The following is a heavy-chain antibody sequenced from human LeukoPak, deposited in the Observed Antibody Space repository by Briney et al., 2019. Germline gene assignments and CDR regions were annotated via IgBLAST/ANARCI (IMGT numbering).Heavy chain of an antibody. CDR1: GFTFMSYE. V-gene: IGHV3-48*03. D-gene: IGHD3-10*01. CDR3: VRDSLLWFGEIDY. CDR2: ISSSSTTI. Sequence: GGSLRLSCAAPGFTFMSYEMNRVRQAPGKGLEWVSYISSSSTTIYYADSVKGRFTISRDNAKNSLYLQINNLRDDDTAVYYCVRDSLLWFGEIDYWGQGTLVSVSS. J-gene: IGHJ4*02.